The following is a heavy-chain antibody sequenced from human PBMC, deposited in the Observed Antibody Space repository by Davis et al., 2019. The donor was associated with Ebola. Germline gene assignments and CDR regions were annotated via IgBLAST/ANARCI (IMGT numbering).Heavy chain of an antibody. Sequence: MPSETLSLPFAVSGGSFRGYYWSWIRQPPGKGLEWVGDIYYKGSTNYNPSLKSRVTISVDTSKNQFSLKLSSVTAADTAVYYCSRFTRGVGYNVFDYWGQGTLVTVSS. D-gene: IGHD5-24*01. J-gene: IGHJ4*02. V-gene: IGHV4-59*01. CDR2: IYYKGST. CDR3: SRFTRGVGYNVFDY. CDR1: GGSFRGYY.